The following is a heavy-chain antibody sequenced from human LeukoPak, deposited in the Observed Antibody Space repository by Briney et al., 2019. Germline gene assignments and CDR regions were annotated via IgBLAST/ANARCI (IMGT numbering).Heavy chain of an antibody. Sequence: PGGSLRLSCAASGFTFSSYGMHWVRQAPGKGLGWVAVISYDGSNKYYADSVKGRFTISRDNSKNTLYLQMNSLRAEDTAVYYCAKDIAVAAHGGNYWGQGTLVTVSS. CDR1: GFTFSSYG. D-gene: IGHD6-19*01. J-gene: IGHJ4*02. CDR3: AKDIAVAAHGGNY. CDR2: ISYDGSNK. V-gene: IGHV3-30*18.